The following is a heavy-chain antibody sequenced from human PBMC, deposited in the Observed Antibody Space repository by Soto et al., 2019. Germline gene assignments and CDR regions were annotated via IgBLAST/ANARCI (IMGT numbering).Heavy chain of an antibody. D-gene: IGHD2-15*01. Sequence: QTGGSLRLSCAASGFTFSSYEMNWVRQAPGKGPEWVSYIGKSGTTIYYADSVKGRFTISRDNAKDSLYLQMNSLKAEDTAVYYCAREHRSGSSSTFDYWGQGTLVTVSS. CDR2: IGKSGTTI. CDR3: AREHRSGSSSTFDY. J-gene: IGHJ4*02. V-gene: IGHV3-48*03. CDR1: GFTFSSYE.